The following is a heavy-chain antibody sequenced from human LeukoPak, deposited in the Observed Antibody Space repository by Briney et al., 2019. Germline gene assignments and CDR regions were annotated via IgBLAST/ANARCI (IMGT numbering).Heavy chain of an antibody. CDR3: TRDWVSYDSSGFYVNFAY. Sequence: ASVKVSCKASGYTFTNYHMHWVRQAPGQGLEWMGIINPSGGSTTYAQKFQGRVTMTRDMSTNTVYMELSSLRSDDTAVYYCTRDWVSYDSSGFYVNFAYWGQGTLVTVST. V-gene: IGHV1-46*01. CDR1: GYTFTNYH. CDR2: INPSGGST. D-gene: IGHD3-22*01. J-gene: IGHJ4*02.